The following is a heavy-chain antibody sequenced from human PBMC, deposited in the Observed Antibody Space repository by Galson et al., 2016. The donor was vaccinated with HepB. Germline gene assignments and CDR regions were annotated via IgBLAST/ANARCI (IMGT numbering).Heavy chain of an antibody. CDR2: ISYDGSNK. V-gene: IGHV3-30-3*01. CDR1: GFTFSTYT. J-gene: IGHJ4*02. CDR3: TREYDGGSGGFDY. Sequence: SLRLSCAASGFTFSTYTIHWVRQAPGKGLEWVALISYDGSNKFYADSVKGRFIVSRDNSKNTLHLQMNSLRAGDTAVYYCTREYDGGSGGFDYWGQEALVAVSS. D-gene: IGHD3-10*01.